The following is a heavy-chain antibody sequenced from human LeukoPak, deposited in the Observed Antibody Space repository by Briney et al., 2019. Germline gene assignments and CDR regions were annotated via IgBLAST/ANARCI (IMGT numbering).Heavy chain of an antibody. CDR2: IIPIFGTA. Sequence: ASVKVSCKASGGTFSSYAISWVRQAPGQGLEWMGGIIPIFGTANYARKLQGRVTITADKSTSTAYMELSSLRSEDTAVYYCARGLYGSGSYHYGMDVWGQGTTVTVSS. J-gene: IGHJ6*02. CDR3: ARGLYGSGSYHYGMDV. D-gene: IGHD3-10*01. CDR1: GGTFSSYA. V-gene: IGHV1-69*06.